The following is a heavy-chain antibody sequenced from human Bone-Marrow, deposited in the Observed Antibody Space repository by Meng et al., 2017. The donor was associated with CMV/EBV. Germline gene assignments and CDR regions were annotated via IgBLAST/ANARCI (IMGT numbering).Heavy chain of an antibody. V-gene: IGHV3-20*04. J-gene: IGHJ6*02. Sequence: GESLKISCAASGFTFDDYGMSWVRQTPGKGLEWVSGMNWNGGSTGYADSVKGRFTISRDNAKNSLYLQMNSLRVEDTALYYCAREGDYNGYYYGMDVWGQGTTVAASS. CDR1: GFTFDDYG. CDR3: AREGDYNGYYYGMDV. D-gene: IGHD4-11*01. CDR2: MNWNGGST.